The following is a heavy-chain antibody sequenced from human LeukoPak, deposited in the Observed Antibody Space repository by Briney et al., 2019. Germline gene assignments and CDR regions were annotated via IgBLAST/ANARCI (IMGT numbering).Heavy chain of an antibody. CDR3: ARDTGYYGSGTQGY. CDR1: GFTFSSYS. V-gene: IGHV3-21*01. J-gene: IGHJ4*02. Sequence: GSLRLSCAASGFTFSSYSMNWVRQAPGKGLEWVSTISSSSSYIYYADSVKGRFTISRDNAKNSLYLQMNSLRAEDTAVYYCARDTGYYGSGTQGYWGQGTLVTVSS. D-gene: IGHD3-10*01. CDR2: ISSSSSYI.